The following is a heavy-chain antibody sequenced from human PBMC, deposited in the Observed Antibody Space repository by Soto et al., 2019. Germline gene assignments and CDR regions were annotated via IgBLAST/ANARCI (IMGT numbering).Heavy chain of an antibody. Sequence: QVQLVQSGAEVKKPGASVKVSCKASGYTFTSYYMHWVRQAPGQGLEWMGIINPSGGSTSYAQKVQGRVTMNRDTSTSTVYMELSSLRSEDTAEYYCARVAGMGYYYYGMDVWGQGTTVTVSS. V-gene: IGHV1-46*01. D-gene: IGHD6-13*01. CDR1: GYTFTSYY. J-gene: IGHJ6*02. CDR3: ARVAGMGYYYYGMDV. CDR2: INPSGGST.